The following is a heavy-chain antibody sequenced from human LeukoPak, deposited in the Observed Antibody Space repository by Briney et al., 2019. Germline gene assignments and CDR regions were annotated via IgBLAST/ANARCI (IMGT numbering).Heavy chain of an antibody. CDR2: ITTRGGNT. Sequence: GVSLRHSCAGSGFMFNMYALSWVRQAPGKGLEWVSGITTRGGNTYYADSVRGRFTVSRDNSHNTLYLQMNSLRAEDTAIYYCAKARSSWAGYFDSWGQGMLVIVS. D-gene: IGHD2-2*01. J-gene: IGHJ4*02. V-gene: IGHV3-23*01. CDR3: AKARSSWAGYFDS. CDR1: GFMFNMYA.